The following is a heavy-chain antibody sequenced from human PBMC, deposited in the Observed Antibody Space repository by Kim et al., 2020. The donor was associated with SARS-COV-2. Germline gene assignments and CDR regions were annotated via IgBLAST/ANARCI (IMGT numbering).Heavy chain of an antibody. CDR3: AREPDSPRYFDY. V-gene: IGHV3-30*01. D-gene: IGHD2-15*01. J-gene: IGHJ4*02. Sequence: YYADSVKGRFPITRDNSKNTLYLQMNSLRAEDTAVYYCAREPDSPRYFDYWGQGTLVTVSS.